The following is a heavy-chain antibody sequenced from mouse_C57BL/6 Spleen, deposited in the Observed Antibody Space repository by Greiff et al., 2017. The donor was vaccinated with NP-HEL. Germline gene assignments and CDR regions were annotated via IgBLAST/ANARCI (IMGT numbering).Heavy chain of an antibody. Sequence: QVQLKQPGTELVKPGASVKLSCKASGYTFTSYWMHWVKQRPGQGLEWIGNINPSNGGTNYNEKFKSKATLTVDKSSSTAYMQLSSLTSEDSAVYYCARGDGYYVAWFAYWGQGTLVTVSA. D-gene: IGHD2-3*01. CDR3: ARGDGYYVAWFAY. CDR2: INPSNGGT. V-gene: IGHV1-53*01. CDR1: GYTFTSYW. J-gene: IGHJ3*01.